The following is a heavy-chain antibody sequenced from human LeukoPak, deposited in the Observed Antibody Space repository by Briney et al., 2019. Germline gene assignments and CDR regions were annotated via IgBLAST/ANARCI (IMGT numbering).Heavy chain of an antibody. J-gene: IGHJ4*02. CDR1: GFTFGSYA. CDR3: AKDHPYSSGWYRTAGDFDY. Sequence: GGSLRLSCAASGFTFGSYAMSWVRQAPGKGLEWVSGISGSGGSTYYADSVKGRFTISRDNSKNTLYLQMNSLRAEDTAVYYCAKDHPYSSGWYRTAGDFDYWGQGTLVTVSS. V-gene: IGHV3-23*01. D-gene: IGHD6-19*01. CDR2: ISGSGGST.